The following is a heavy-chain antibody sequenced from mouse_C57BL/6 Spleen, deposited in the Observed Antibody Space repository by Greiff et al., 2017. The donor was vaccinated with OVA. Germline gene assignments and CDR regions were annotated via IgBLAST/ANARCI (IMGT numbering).Heavy chain of an antibody. V-gene: IGHV5-4*01. Sequence: EVKLVESGGGLVKPGGSLTLSCAASGFTFSSYAMSWVRQTPEKRLEWVATISDGGSYTYYPDNVKGRFTISRSNAKNNLYLQMSHLKSEDTAMYYCARDRGYYSNYDYAMDYWGQGTSVTVSS. CDR3: ARDRGYYSNYDYAMDY. CDR1: GFTFSSYA. D-gene: IGHD2-5*01. J-gene: IGHJ4*01. CDR2: ISDGGSYT.